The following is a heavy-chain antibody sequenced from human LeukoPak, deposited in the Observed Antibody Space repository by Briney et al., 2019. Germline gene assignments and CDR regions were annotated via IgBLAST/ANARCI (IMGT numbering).Heavy chain of an antibody. J-gene: IGHJ4*02. CDR3: ARAAYASSSDS. D-gene: IGHD6-6*01. CDR2: VDLDGGGK. CDR1: GFAFSSYW. Sequence: GGSLRLSCVASGFAFSSYWMAWVRQAPGRGLAWVASVDLDGGGKYSVDSVRGRFTISRDNAKNSLYLQMDSLRAEDTAVYYCARAAYASSSDSWGQGTLVTVSS. V-gene: IGHV3-7*05.